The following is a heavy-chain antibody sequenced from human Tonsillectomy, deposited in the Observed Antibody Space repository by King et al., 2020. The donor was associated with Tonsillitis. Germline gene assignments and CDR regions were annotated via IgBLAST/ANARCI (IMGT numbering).Heavy chain of an antibody. CDR1: GFTFSSYA. CDR3: AREDSWIHLSFDY. D-gene: IGHD5-18*01. V-gene: IGHV3-30*01. Sequence: VQLVESGGGVVQPGRSLRLSCAASGFTFSSYAMHWVRQAPGKGLEWVAVISYDGSNKYYADSVKGRITYSRDNSKNTLYLQMNSLRSEDTAVYYCAREDSWIHLSFDYWGQGTLVTASS. J-gene: IGHJ4*02. CDR2: ISYDGSNK.